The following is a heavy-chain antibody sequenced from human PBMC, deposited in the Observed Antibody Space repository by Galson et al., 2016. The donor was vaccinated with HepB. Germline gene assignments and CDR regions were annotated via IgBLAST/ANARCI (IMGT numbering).Heavy chain of an antibody. V-gene: IGHV3-43D*04. Sequence: SLRLSCAAAGFTFDDYAMHWVRQAPGKGLEWVSLISWDGETAHYADSVRGRFTISRDNRKNSVYLQMNSLRPEDAALYFCVRGYSYGDYWGQGILVTVSS. CDR3: VRGYSYGDY. J-gene: IGHJ4*02. CDR1: GFTFDDYA. CDR2: ISWDGETA. D-gene: IGHD5-18*01.